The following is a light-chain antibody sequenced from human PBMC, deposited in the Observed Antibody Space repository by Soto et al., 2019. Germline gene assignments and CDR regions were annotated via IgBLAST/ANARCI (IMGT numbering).Light chain of an antibody. CDR2: KVS. Sequence: DVVMTQSPLSLPVTLGQPASISCSSSQSLVHSDGNTYLNWFHQRPGQSPRRLIYKVSNRDSGVPDRFSGSGSGTDFTLQISRVEAEDVGVYYCMQGTYWPRTFGQGTKVDIK. CDR1: QSLVHSDGNTY. CDR3: MQGTYWPRT. V-gene: IGKV2-30*02. J-gene: IGKJ1*01.